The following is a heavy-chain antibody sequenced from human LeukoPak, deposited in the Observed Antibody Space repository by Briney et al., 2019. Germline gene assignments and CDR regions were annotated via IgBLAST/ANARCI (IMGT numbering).Heavy chain of an antibody. J-gene: IGHJ4*02. Sequence: GASVKVSCKTSGYTFPNYGITWVRQAPGQGLEWMGWIRAGNGNTEYSRKFQGRVTMTIDTSTSTAYMDLRSLRSDDTAVYYCARELYYDFWSGPEDYWGQGTLVTVSS. V-gene: IGHV1-18*01. CDR2: IRAGNGNT. D-gene: IGHD3-3*01. CDR1: GYTFPNYG. CDR3: ARELYYDFWSGPEDY.